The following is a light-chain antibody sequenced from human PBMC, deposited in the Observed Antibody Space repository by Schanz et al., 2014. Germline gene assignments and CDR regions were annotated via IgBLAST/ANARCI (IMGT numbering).Light chain of an antibody. CDR3: QQHRMWPLT. Sequence: EIVMTQSPATLSVSPGERATLSCRASQSVSSNLAWYQQKPGQAPRLLIYGASTRAPGIPDRFSGAGSGTDFTLIISSLEPEDFAVYYCQQHRMWPLTFGGGTKVEIK. V-gene: IGKV3D-15*01. CDR1: QSVSSN. CDR2: GAS. J-gene: IGKJ4*01.